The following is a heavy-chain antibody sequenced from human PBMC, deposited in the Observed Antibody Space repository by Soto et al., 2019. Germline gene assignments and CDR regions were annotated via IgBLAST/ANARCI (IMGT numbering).Heavy chain of an antibody. Sequence: QVQLVQSGAEVKKPGSSVKVSCEASGGTFDIFSISWVRQAPGQGLEWMGGIIPIFGTAEYSQKFQGRVTITADESTSTSYMELSSLRFEDTAVYYCAKENRDDDSGWYSSTDWFDPWGQGTLVTVSS. CDR2: IIPIFGTA. CDR1: GGTFDIFS. D-gene: IGHD6-19*01. CDR3: AKENRDDDSGWYSSTDWFDP. V-gene: IGHV1-69*01. J-gene: IGHJ5*02.